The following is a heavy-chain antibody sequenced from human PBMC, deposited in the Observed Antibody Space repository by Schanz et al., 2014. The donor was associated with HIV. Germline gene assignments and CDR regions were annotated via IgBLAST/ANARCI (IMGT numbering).Heavy chain of an antibody. CDR2: ISGSSNKI. V-gene: IGHV3-21*06. CDR1: GFTLNGYS. CDR3: ARDGYNSLSRKDYYFDS. D-gene: IGHD1-1*01. Sequence: EVHLVESGGRLVKPGESLILSCITSGFTLNGYSMNWVRQAPGKGLEWVSSISGSSNKIYYAHSMKDRFIVSRDNAQNLVSLQLNSLRAEDTAVYFCARDGYNSLSRKDYYFDSWGQGTLVTVSS. J-gene: IGHJ4*02.